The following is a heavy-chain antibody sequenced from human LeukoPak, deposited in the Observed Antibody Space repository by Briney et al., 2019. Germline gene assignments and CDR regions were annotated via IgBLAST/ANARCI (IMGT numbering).Heavy chain of an antibody. CDR2: ISTSSSFI. Sequence: GGSLRLSCAASGFTFSSYNMNWVRQAPGKGLEWVSSISTSSSFIYYADSVKGRFNISRDNAENSLYLQMNSLRAEDTAVYYCARESIAARKYFDYWGQGTLVTVSS. D-gene: IGHD6-6*01. J-gene: IGHJ4*02. V-gene: IGHV3-21*01. CDR1: GFTFSSYN. CDR3: ARESIAARKYFDY.